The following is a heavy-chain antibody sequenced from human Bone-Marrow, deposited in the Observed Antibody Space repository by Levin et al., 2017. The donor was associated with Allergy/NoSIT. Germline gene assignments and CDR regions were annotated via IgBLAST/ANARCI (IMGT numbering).Heavy chain of an antibody. J-gene: IGHJ2*01. D-gene: IGHD2-21*01. CDR3: ARHKMSAIRWYLDL. CDR1: GNSIYSHY. CDR2: IYPSGST. Sequence: SETLSLTCIVSGNSIYSHYWSWIRRPPGKGLEWIGYIYPSGSTNNNPSLKSRVTISLDTSRNKFSLNLSSVTAADTAVYFCARHKMSAIRWYLDLWGRGTLVTVSS. V-gene: IGHV4-59*11.